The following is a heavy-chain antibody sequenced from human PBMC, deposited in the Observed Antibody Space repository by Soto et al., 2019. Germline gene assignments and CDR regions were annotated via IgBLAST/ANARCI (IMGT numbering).Heavy chain of an antibody. J-gene: IGHJ4*02. Sequence: PGGSLRLSCAASGFTFSNAWMNWVRQAPGKGLEWVGRIKSKTDGGTTDYAAPVKGRFTISRDDSKNTLYLQMNSLKTEDTAVYYCTTTYDILTGATPGYWGQATLLTVSS. D-gene: IGHD3-9*01. CDR2: IKSKTDGGTT. V-gene: IGHV3-15*07. CDR3: TTTYDILTGATPGY. CDR1: GFTFSNAW.